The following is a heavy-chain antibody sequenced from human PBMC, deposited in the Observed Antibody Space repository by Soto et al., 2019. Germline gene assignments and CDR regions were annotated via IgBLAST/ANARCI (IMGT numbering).Heavy chain of an antibody. J-gene: IGHJ6*02. CDR2: IYYSGST. D-gene: IGHD3-10*01. CDR1: GGSISSYY. V-gene: IGHV4-59*08. Sequence: SETLSLTCTVSGGSISSYYWSWIRQPPGKGLEWIGYIYYSGSTNYNPSLKSRVTISVDTSKNQFSLKLSSVTAADTAVYYCARLLRSGSGSYYNPDYYYYGMDVWGQGTTVTVSS. CDR3: ARLLRSGSGSYYNPDYYYYGMDV.